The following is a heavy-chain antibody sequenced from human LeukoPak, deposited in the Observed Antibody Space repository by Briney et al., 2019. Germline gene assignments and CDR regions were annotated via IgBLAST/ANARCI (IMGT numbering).Heavy chain of an antibody. J-gene: IGHJ5*02. CDR2: INHSGST. CDR1: GGSFSGYY. Sequence: SETLSLTCAVYGGSFSGYYWSWIRQPPGKGLEWIGEINHSGSTNYNPSLKSRVTISVDTSKNQFSLKLSSVTAADTAVYYCAREYSSSSRWNWFDPWGQGTLVTVSS. V-gene: IGHV4-34*01. D-gene: IGHD6-6*01. CDR3: AREYSSSSRWNWFDP.